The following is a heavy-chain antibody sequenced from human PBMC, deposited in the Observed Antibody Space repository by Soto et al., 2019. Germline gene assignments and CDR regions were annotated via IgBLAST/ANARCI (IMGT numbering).Heavy chain of an antibody. CDR2: ISYEGSNK. CDR3: VGAEQWLDDPFDY. D-gene: IGHD6-19*01. Sequence: RXSCSASGFTFSRYVMHWVRQAPGKGLDWVAVISYEGSNKNYAESVKGRFTISRDNSKNTVYLQMNSLRAEDTAVYYCVGAEQWLDDPFDYLGEGTLVTVSS. J-gene: IGHJ4*02. CDR1: GFTFSRYV. V-gene: IGHV3-30-3*01.